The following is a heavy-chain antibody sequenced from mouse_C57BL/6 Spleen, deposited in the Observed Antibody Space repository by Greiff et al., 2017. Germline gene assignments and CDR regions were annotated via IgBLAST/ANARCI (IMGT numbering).Heavy chain of an antibody. CDR2: INPSTGGT. J-gene: IGHJ3*01. CDR3: ARSANWDWFAY. V-gene: IGHV1-42*01. Sequence: VQLQQSGPELVKPGASVKISCKASGYSFTGYYMNWVKQSPEKSLEWIGEINPSTGGTTYNQKFKAKATVTVDKSSSTAYMQRKSLTSEDSAVYYCARSANWDWFAYWGQGTLVTVSA. CDR1: GYSFTGYY. D-gene: IGHD4-1*01.